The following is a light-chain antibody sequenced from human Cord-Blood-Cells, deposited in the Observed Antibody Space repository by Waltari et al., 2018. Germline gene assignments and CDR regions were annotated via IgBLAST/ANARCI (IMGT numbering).Light chain of an antibody. V-gene: IGLV2-8*01. CDR1: SSDVGGYKY. J-gene: IGLJ1*01. CDR3: SSYAGSNNYV. CDR2: EVS. Sequence: QSALTQPPSASGSPGQSVTISCTGTSSDVGGYKYVLWYQQHPGKAPKLMIYEVSKRPSGVPDRFSGSKSGNTASLTVSGLQAEDEADYYCSSYAGSNNYVFGTGTKVTVL.